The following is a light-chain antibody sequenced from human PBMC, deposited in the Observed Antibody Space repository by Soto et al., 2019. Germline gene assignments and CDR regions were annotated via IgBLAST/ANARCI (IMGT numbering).Light chain of an antibody. Sequence: EIVLTQSPVTLSLSPGERVILSCRASQSVSSTYLAWYQQKPGQAPRLLIYDASSRATGIPDRFSGSGSGTDFTLTISRLEPEDFAVYYCQQYGSSLFTFGPGTKVDIK. CDR2: DAS. CDR1: QSVSSTY. V-gene: IGKV3-20*01. CDR3: QQYGSSLFT. J-gene: IGKJ3*01.